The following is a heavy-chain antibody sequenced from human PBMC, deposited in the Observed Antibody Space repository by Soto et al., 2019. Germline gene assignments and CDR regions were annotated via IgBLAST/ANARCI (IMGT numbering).Heavy chain of an antibody. Sequence: QVQLVQSGAEVKKPGASVKVSCKASGYTFTTYHINWVRQATGQGLEWMSWMNPKSGDTGYAQKFQGRVTMTINTSINTAYMELTSLRSEDTAVYYCARAAPGMLTGWTYVGPFDPWGQGTLVTVSS. V-gene: IGHV1-8*01. CDR3: ARAAPGMLTGWTYVGPFDP. CDR2: MNPKSGDT. D-gene: IGHD3-9*01. CDR1: GYTFTTYH. J-gene: IGHJ5*02.